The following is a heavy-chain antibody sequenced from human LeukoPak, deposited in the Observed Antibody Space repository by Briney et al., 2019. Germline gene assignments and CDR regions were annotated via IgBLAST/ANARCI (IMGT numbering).Heavy chain of an antibody. J-gene: IGHJ4*02. Sequence: SETLSLTCTVSGYSISSGYSWGWIRQPPGKGLEWIGSIYHSGSTYYNPSLKSRVTISVDTSKNQFSLKLSSVTAADTAVYYCARDQFSTVTIDYWGQGTLVTVSS. CDR3: ARDQFSTVTIDY. D-gene: IGHD4-11*01. V-gene: IGHV4-38-2*02. CDR1: GYSISSGYS. CDR2: IYHSGST.